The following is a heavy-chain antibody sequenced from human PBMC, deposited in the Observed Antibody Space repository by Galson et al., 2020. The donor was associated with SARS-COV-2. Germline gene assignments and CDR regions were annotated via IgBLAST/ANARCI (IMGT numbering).Heavy chain of an antibody. V-gene: IGHV3-7*01. CDR2: IKQDGSDR. D-gene: IGHD5-18*01. CDR1: GFKFSNKW. J-gene: IGHJ4*02. CDR3: ARDEDGYNDF. Sequence: PGGSLRLSCAASGFKFSNKWMSWVRQAPGKGLQWVANIKQDGSDRYYVDSVKGRFTISSDYAKNSVYLQMNNLRADDTAVYYCARDEDGYNDFWGQGTLVAVSS.